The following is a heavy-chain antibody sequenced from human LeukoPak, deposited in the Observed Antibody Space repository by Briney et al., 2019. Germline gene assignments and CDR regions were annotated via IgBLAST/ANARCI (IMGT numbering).Heavy chain of an antibody. J-gene: IGHJ4*02. V-gene: IGHV3-30-3*01. CDR1: GFTFSSYA. Sequence: PGRSLRLSCAASGFTFSSYAMHWVRQAPGKGLEWVAVISYDGSNKYYADSVKGRFTISRDNSKNTLYLQMNSLRAEDTAVYYCARPRAIAVAPVDWGQGTLVTVSS. CDR2: ISYDGSNK. CDR3: ARPRAIAVAPVD. D-gene: IGHD6-19*01.